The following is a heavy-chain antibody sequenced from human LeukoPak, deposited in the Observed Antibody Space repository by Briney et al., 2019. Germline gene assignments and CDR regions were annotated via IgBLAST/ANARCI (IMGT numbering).Heavy chain of an antibody. D-gene: IGHD6-13*01. J-gene: IGHJ4*02. Sequence: PSETLSLTCTVSGASFISYYWTWIRQPAGKGLEWIGRIYTSGNTTYNPSLKSRVTMSVDTSKNQFPLKLTSVTAADTAVYYCARDLEAAGYFDNWGQGTLVTVSS. CDR1: GASFISYY. V-gene: IGHV4-4*07. CDR2: IYTSGNT. CDR3: ARDLEAAGYFDN.